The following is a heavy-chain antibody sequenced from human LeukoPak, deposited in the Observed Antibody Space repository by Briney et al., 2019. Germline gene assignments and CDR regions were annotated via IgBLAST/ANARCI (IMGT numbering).Heavy chain of an antibody. D-gene: IGHD2-2*01. V-gene: IGHV4-61*02. CDR3: ARASAAAPFDY. J-gene: IGHJ4*02. CDR1: GGSISSGSYY. CDR2: IYTSGST. Sequence: SETLSLTCTVSGGSISSGSYYWSWIRQPAGKGLEWIGRIYTSGSTNYNPSLKSRVTISVDTSKNQFSLKLSSVTAADTAVYYCARASAAAPFDYWGQGTLVTVSP.